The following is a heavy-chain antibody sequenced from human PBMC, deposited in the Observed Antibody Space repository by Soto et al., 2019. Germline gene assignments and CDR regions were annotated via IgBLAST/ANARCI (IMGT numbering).Heavy chain of an antibody. J-gene: IGHJ4*02. CDR1: GYSFTTYW. CDR3: ASRTSGWYFDY. D-gene: IGHD6-19*01. Sequence: GESLKISCKASGYSFTTYWVGWVRQMPGKGLEWMGIIYPGDSDTRYSPSFQGQVTISADKSISTAYLQWSSLKASDTAIYYCASRTSGWYFDYWGQGTLVTVSS. CDR2: IYPGDSDT. V-gene: IGHV5-51*01.